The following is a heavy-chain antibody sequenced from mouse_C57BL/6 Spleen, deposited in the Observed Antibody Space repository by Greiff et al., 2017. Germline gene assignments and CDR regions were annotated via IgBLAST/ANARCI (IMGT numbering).Heavy chain of an antibody. D-gene: IGHD2-1*01. Sequence: EVQLQQSGPELVKPGASVKISCKASGYTLTDYYMNWVKQSHGKSLEWIGDINPNNGGTSYNQKFKGKATLTVDKSSSTAYMERRSLTSEDSAVYYCARGRLYWSMDYWGQGTSVTVSS. CDR1: GYTLTDYY. CDR2: INPNNGGT. V-gene: IGHV1-26*01. CDR3: ARGRLYWSMDY. J-gene: IGHJ4*01.